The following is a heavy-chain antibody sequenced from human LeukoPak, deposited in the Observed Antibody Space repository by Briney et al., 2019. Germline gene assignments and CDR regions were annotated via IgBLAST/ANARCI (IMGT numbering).Heavy chain of an antibody. J-gene: IGHJ4*02. CDR3: ARARYSNYAGGFDY. CDR1: GFTFSSYG. CDR2: LWYDGSNT. D-gene: IGHD4-11*01. Sequence: GGSLRLSCAASGFTFSSYGMHWVRQAPGKGLEWVAILWYDGSNTYYADSVKGRFTISGDNSKNTVYVQMNNLRAEDTAVYYCARARYSNYAGGFDYWGQGTLVSVSS. V-gene: IGHV3-33*01.